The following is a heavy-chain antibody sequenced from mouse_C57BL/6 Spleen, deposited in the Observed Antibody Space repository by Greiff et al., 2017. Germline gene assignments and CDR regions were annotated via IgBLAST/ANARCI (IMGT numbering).Heavy chain of an antibody. CDR1: GYTFTDYY. V-gene: IGHV1-76*01. CDR2: IYPGSGNT. Sequence: QVQLQQSGAELVRPGASVKLSCKASGYTFTDYYINWVKQRPGQGLEWIARIYPGSGNTYYNEKVKGKATLTAAKSSSTAYMQLSSLTSEDSAVYFCARWRDWVFDYWGQGTTLTVSS. J-gene: IGHJ2*01. D-gene: IGHD4-1*01. CDR3: ARWRDWVFDY.